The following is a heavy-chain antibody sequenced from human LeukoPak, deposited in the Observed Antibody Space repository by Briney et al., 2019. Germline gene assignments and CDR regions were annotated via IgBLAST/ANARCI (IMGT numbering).Heavy chain of an antibody. Sequence: ASVKVSCKASGYTFTGYDINWVRQATGQGLEWMGWMNPNSGNTGYAQKFQGRVTMTRNTSISTAYMELSSLRSEDTAVYYCARVGSYSSSWYYYNWFDPWGQGTLVTVSS. V-gene: IGHV1-8*01. CDR1: GYTFTGYD. J-gene: IGHJ5*02. D-gene: IGHD6-13*01. CDR3: ARVGSYSSSWYYYNWFDP. CDR2: MNPNSGNT.